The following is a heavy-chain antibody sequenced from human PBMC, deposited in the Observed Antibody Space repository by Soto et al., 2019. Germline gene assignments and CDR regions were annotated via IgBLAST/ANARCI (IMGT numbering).Heavy chain of an antibody. CDR2: VSGGGGSP. Sequence: GGSLRLSCAASGFTFSSYAMSWVRQAPGKGLEWVSTVSGGGGSPYYTDSVKGRFTVSRDNSKNTLYLQMNSLRAEDTAVFYCAKGCSGGSCYSNWSQGTLVTVSS. CDR1: GFTFSSYA. CDR3: AKGCSGGSCYSN. D-gene: IGHD2-15*01. J-gene: IGHJ4*02. V-gene: IGHV3-23*01.